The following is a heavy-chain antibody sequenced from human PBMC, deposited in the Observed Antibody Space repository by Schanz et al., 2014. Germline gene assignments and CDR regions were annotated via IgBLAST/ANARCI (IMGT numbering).Heavy chain of an antibody. V-gene: IGHV3-33*06. Sequence: QVQLVESGGGVVQPGRSLRLSCAASGFNFSNYDIHWVRQAPGKGLEWVALIWYDGSNEYYADSVKGRFIISRDNPKKTLYLQMNSLRAEDTAVYYCAKDQGSYGSGSYSYFDYWGQGTLATVSS. D-gene: IGHD3-10*01. J-gene: IGHJ4*02. CDR3: AKDQGSYGSGSYSYFDY. CDR2: IWYDGSNE. CDR1: GFNFSNYD.